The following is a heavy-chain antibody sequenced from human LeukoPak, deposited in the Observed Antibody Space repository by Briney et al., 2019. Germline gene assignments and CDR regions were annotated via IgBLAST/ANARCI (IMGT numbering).Heavy chain of an antibody. CDR3: ARWGHSSRSFEN. J-gene: IGHJ4*02. V-gene: IGHV4-59*08. D-gene: IGHD6-13*01. CDR2: IYYTGSS. CDR1: AGSIRSYH. Sequence: SETLSPTRTVSAGSIRSYHWNWIRQPPGKGLEWIGYIYYTGSSNYNPSLKSRVTMSVDTSKSQFSLKLNSVTAADTAVYYCARWGHSSRSFENWGQGTLVTVSS.